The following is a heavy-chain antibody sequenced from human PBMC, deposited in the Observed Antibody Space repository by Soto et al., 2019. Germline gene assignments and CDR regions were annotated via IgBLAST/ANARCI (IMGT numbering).Heavy chain of an antibody. CDR3: ARGRRFLDVYYNYGMDV. CDR1: GFTFARYY. V-gene: IGHV1-46*01. J-gene: IGHJ6*02. CDR2: INPSGGST. Sequence: NVCCKTSGFTFARYYMHCVSYDHGQVLEWMGIINPSGGSTSDAQKFQGRVTMTRDTSTSTVYMELSSLRSEDTAVYYCARGRRFLDVYYNYGMDVLGQGTTVTVFS. D-gene: IGHD3-3*01.